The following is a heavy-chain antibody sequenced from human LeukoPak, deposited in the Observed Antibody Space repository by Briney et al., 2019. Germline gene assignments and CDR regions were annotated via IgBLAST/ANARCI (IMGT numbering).Heavy chain of an antibody. CDR3: ARASIAAHAANYMDV. V-gene: IGHV4-34*01. D-gene: IGHD6-13*01. CDR2: INHSGST. Sequence: SETLSLTCAVYGGSFSGYYWSWIRQPPGKGLEWIGEINHSGSTNYNPSLKSRVTISVDTSKNQFSLKLSSVTAADTAVYYCARASIAAHAANYMDVWGKGTTVTVSS. J-gene: IGHJ6*03. CDR1: GGSFSGYY.